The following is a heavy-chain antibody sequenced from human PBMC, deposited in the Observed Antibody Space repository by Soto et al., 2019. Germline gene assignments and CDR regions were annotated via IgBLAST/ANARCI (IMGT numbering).Heavy chain of an antibody. CDR1: GYSISSGYY. CDR2: IYHSGST. CDR3: ARSTAGGDYYDSSGYYWRWFDP. J-gene: IGHJ5*02. D-gene: IGHD3-22*01. V-gene: IGHV4-38-2*01. Sequence: QVQLQESGPGLVKPSETLSLTCAVSGYSISSGYYWGWIRQPPGKGLEWIGSIYHSGSTYYNPSLQSRVTISVDTSKNQFSLKLSSVTAADTAVYYCARSTAGGDYYDSSGYYWRWFDPWGQGTLVTVSS.